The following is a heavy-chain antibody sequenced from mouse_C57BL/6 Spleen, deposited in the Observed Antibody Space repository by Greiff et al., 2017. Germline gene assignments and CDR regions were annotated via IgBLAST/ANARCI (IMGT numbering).Heavy chain of an antibody. CDR3: ARRETFYAMDY. CDR2: IYPRSGNT. Sequence: VNVVESGAELARPGASVKLSCKASGYTFTSYGISWVKQRTGQGLEWIGEIYPRSGNTYYNEKFKGKATLTADKSSSTAYMELRSLTSEDSAVYFCARRETFYAMDYWGQGTSVTVSS. J-gene: IGHJ4*01. CDR1: GYTFTSYG. V-gene: IGHV1-81*01.